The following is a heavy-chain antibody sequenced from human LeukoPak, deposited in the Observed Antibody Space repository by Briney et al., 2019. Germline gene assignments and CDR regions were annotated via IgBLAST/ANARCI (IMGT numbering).Heavy chain of an antibody. D-gene: IGHD3-3*01. CDR3: ASGYYDFWSGYRGYFDY. J-gene: IGHJ4*02. Sequence: PSETLSLTCAVYGGSFSGYYWSWLRQPPGKGLEWIGEINHSGSTNYNPSLKSRVTISVDTSKNQFSLKLSSVTAADTAVYYCASGYYDFWSGYRGYFDYWGQGTLVTVSS. V-gene: IGHV4-34*01. CDR2: INHSGST. CDR1: GGSFSGYY.